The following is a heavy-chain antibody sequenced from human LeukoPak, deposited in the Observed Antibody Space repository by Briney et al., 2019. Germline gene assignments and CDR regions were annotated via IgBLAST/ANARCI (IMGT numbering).Heavy chain of an antibody. J-gene: IGHJ4*02. CDR3: VKRALTTAWIDN. CDR1: GFTFSSFA. Sequence: GGSLRLSCSASGFTFSSFAIHWVRQAPGKGLEYVSAISPSGGSTFYPDSVKGRFTIARDNSKYSVYLQLSSLRAEDTAVYYCVKRALTTAWIDNWGQGTLVTVSS. CDR2: ISPSGGST. V-gene: IGHV3-64D*09. D-gene: IGHD3-3*01.